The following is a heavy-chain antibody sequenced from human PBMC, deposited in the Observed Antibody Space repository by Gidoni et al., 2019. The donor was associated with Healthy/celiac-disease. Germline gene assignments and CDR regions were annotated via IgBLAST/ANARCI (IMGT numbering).Heavy chain of an antibody. V-gene: IGHV3-23*01. CDR3: AKDRRGYIVVVPAAIGFDY. J-gene: IGHJ4*02. CDR2: ISGSGGST. CDR1: GFTFSSYA. D-gene: IGHD2-2*02. Sequence: EVQLLESGGGLVQPGGSLRLSCDASGFTFSSYAMSWVRQAPGKGLEWVSAISGSGGSTYYADSVKGRFTISRDNSKNTLYLQMNSLRAEDTAVYYCAKDRRGYIVVVPAAIGFDYWGQGTLVTVSS.